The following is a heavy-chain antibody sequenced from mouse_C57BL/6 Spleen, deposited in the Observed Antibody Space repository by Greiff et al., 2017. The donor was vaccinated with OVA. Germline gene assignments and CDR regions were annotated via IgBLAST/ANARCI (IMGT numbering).Heavy chain of an antibody. CDR2: ISSGGDYI. CDR1: GFTFSSYA. Sequence: EVKVVESGEGLVKPGGSLKLSCAASGFTFSSYAMSWVRQTPEKRLEWVAYISSGGDYIYYADTVKGRFTISRDNARNTLYLQMSSLKSEDTAMYYCTRGPPGFAYWGQGTLVTVSA. J-gene: IGHJ3*01. V-gene: IGHV5-9-1*02. CDR3: TRGPPGFAY.